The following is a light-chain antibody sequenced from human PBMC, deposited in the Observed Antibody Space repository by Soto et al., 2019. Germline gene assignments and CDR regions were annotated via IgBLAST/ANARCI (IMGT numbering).Light chain of an antibody. V-gene: IGKV1-39*01. CDR2: AAS. Sequence: DIQMTQSPSSLSASVGDRVTITCRASQSISTYLNWYQQKPGKAPKLLISAASSLQSGVPSRFSGSGSGTDFTLTISSLQPEDFATYYCQQSYSTPITCGQGTRLEIK. J-gene: IGKJ5*01. CDR1: QSISTY. CDR3: QQSYSTPIT.